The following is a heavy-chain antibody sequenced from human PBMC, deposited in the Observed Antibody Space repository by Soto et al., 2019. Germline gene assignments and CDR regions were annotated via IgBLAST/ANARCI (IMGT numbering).Heavy chain of an antibody. J-gene: IGHJ4*02. Sequence: GGSLRLSCAASGFTFSNFNMNWVRQAPGKGLEWVSYISSSSSTIYYADSVKGRFTVSRDNAKNSLYLQMNSLRDEDTAVYYCARFWDSWGQGTLVTVSS. CDR1: GFTFSNFN. CDR3: ARFWDS. D-gene: IGHD3-3*01. V-gene: IGHV3-48*02. CDR2: ISSSSSTI.